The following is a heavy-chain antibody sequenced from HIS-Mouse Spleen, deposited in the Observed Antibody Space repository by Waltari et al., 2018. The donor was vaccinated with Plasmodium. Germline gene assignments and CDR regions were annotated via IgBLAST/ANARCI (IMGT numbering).Heavy chain of an antibody. CDR3: ARSIAATVTFYFDY. Sequence: QVQLQESGPGLVQPSQTLSLTCTVSGGPIRSGGYYWSWIRQHPGKGLEWIGYIHYSGSTYYNPSLKSRVTISVDTSKNQFSLKLSSVTAADTAVYYCARSIAATVTFYFDYWGQGTLVTVSS. CDR1: GGPIRSGGYY. V-gene: IGHV4-31*03. CDR2: IHYSGST. J-gene: IGHJ4*02. D-gene: IGHD6-13*01.